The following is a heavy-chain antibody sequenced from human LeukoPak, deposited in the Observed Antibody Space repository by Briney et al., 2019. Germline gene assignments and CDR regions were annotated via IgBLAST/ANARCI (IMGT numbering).Heavy chain of an antibody. D-gene: IGHD6-13*01. Sequence: SVKVSCKASGGTFSSYTISWVRQAPGQGLEWMGRIIPILGIANYAQKFQGRVTITADKSTSTAYMELSSLRSEDTAVYYCARDNPRAIAAAQEFDYWGQGTLVTVSS. J-gene: IGHJ4*02. V-gene: IGHV1-69*04. CDR2: IIPILGIA. CDR1: GGTFSSYT. CDR3: ARDNPRAIAAAQEFDY.